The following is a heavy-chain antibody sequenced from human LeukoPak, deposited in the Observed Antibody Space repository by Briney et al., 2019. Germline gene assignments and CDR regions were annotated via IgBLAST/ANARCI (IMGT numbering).Heavy chain of an antibody. J-gene: IGHJ4*02. V-gene: IGHV3-7*04. CDR2: IKEDGSEK. CDR3: TRAFSSWSDYFDY. D-gene: IGHD6-13*01. Sequence: SGGSLRLSCEASGFTFSDYWMSWVRQAPGKGLEWVAIIKEDGSEKFYVGSVKGRFTISRDNAKNLLYLQMDNLRAEDTAVYYCTRAFSSWSDYFDYWGQGTLVTVSS. CDR1: GFTFSDYW.